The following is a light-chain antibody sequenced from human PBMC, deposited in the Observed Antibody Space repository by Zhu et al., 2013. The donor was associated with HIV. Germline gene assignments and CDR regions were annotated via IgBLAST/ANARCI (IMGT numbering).Light chain of an antibody. J-gene: IGLJ1*01. Sequence: QSALTQPASVSGSPGQSITIPCTGTSSDVGGYNYVSWYQQYPGKAPKLMIYEVTYRPSGVSNRFSGSKSGNTASLTISGLQAEDEADYYCSSYTSGSTRYVFGSGTRVTVL. V-gene: IGLV2-14*01. CDR3: SSYTSGSTRYV. CDR2: EVT. CDR1: SSDVGGYNY.